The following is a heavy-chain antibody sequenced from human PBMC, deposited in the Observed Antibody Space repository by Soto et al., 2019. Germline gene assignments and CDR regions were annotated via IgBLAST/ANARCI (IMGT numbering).Heavy chain of an antibody. CDR3: ARLNRDYYYYGMDV. Sequence: PSETLSLTCAVSGDPISSSKWWTWVRQTPGKDLEWIGKIDQNGITNYNPSLESRVTILKDNSKNQLSLKLTSVTAVDSAVYYCARLNRDYYYYGMDVWGQGATVTVSS. CDR2: IDQNGIT. CDR1: GDPISSSKW. V-gene: IGHV4-4*02. J-gene: IGHJ6*02.